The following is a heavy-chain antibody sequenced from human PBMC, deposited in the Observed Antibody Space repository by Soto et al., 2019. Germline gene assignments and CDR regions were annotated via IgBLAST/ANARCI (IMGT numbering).Heavy chain of an antibody. V-gene: IGHV3-21*02. CDR1: GFTFSSYS. Sequence: EVQLVESGGGLVKPGGSLRLSCAASGFTFSSYSMNWVRQAPGKGLEWVSSISSTSSYIYYADSVRGRFTISRDNAKNSLYLQVNSLIAEDTAVYYCARDPSYFDFWGQGTLVTVSS. CDR2: ISSTSSYI. CDR3: ARDPSYFDF. J-gene: IGHJ4*02.